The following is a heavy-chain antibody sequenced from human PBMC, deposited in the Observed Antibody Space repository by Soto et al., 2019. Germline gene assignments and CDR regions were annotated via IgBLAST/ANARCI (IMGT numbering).Heavy chain of an antibody. D-gene: IGHD6-19*01. J-gene: IGHJ4*02. CDR1: GYTFTSYG. CDR2: ISAYNGNT. CDR3: AGDGWDVGDY. V-gene: IGHV1-18*01. Sequence: QVQLVQSGAEVKKPGASVKVSCKASGYTFTSYGISWVRQAPGQGLEWMGWISAYNGNTNYAQKLQGRVTMTTDTPTCSAGAGVRSRRSYDTGVYSGAGDGWDVGDYWGKGTRFTFPP.